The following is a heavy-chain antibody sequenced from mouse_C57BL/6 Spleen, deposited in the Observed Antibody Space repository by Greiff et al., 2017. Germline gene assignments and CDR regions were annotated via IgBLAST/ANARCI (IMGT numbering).Heavy chain of an antibody. Sequence: EVKLQQSVAELVRPGASVKLSCTASGFNITNTYMHWVKQRPEQGLEWIGRIDPANGNTKYAPKFQGKATITADTSSNTAYLHLSSLTSVDTASYDGARDQSWFASWGQGTLVTVSA. CDR3: ARDQSWFAS. V-gene: IGHV14-3*01. CDR1: GFNITNTY. J-gene: IGHJ3*01. CDR2: IDPANGNT.